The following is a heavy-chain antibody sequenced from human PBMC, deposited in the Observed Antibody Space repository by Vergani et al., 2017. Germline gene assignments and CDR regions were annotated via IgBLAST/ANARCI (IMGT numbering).Heavy chain of an antibody. CDR1: GYSFTSYW. D-gene: IGHD5-18*01. V-gene: IGHV5-51*01. CDR2: IYPGDADT. Sequence: EVQLVQSGAEVKKPGESLKISCKGSGYSFTSYWIGWVRQRPGKGLEWMGIIYPGDADTRYSPSFQGQVTISADKSISTAYLQWSRLKASDTAMYYCARRGYSYGAYFDYWGQGTLVTVSS. CDR3: ARRGYSYGAYFDY. J-gene: IGHJ4*02.